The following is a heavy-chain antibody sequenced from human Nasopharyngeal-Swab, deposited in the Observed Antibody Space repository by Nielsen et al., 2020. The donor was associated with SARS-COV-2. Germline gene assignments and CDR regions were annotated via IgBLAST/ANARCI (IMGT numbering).Heavy chain of an antibody. J-gene: IGHJ3*01. V-gene: IGHV4-4*02. Sequence: WIRQPPGKGLEWIAEIYHTGDTYYNPSLSSRVTISVDKSNNQFSLKLRSVTAADTAVYYCAKELHLRHAFDLWGQGTMVTVSS. CDR2: IYHTGDT. CDR3: AKELHLRHAFDL.